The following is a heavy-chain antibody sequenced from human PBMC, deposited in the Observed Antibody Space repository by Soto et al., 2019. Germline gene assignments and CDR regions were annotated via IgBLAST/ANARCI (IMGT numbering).Heavy chain of an antibody. J-gene: IGHJ4*02. D-gene: IGHD1-26*01. CDR1: GFTFSSYA. V-gene: IGHV3-30-3*01. CDR3: ARVGYSGSYFDY. CDR2: ISYDGSNK. Sequence: ESGGGVVQPGRSLRLSCAASGFTFSSYAMHWVRQAPGKGLEWVAVISYDGSNKYYADSVKGRFTISRDNSKNTLYLQMNSLRAEDTAVYYCARVGYSGSYFDYWGQGTLVTVSS.